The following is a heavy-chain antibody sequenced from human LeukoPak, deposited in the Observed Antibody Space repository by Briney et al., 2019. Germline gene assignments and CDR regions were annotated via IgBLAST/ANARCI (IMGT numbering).Heavy chain of an antibody. Sequence: PGGSLRLSCAASGFTFSSYSMNWARQAPGKGLEWVSYISSSGRTIYYADSVKGRFTISRDNAKNSLYLQMNSLRAEDTALYYCARETSSYGYFDYWGQGTLVTVSS. V-gene: IGHV3-48*04. J-gene: IGHJ4*02. D-gene: IGHD5-18*01. CDR1: GFTFSSYS. CDR2: ISSSGRTI. CDR3: ARETSSYGYFDY.